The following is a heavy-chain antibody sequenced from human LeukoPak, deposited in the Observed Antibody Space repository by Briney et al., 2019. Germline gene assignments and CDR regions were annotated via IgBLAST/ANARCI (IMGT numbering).Heavy chain of an antibody. Sequence: SETLSLTCTVSGYSISSGYYWGWIRQPPGKGLEWIGSIYHSGNTYYNPSLKSRVTISVDTSKNQFSLKLSSVTAADTAVYYCARRTPYYYDSSGTRPFDYWGQGTLVTVSS. CDR2: IYHSGNT. CDR1: GYSISSGYY. CDR3: ARRTPYYYDSSGTRPFDY. D-gene: IGHD3-22*01. J-gene: IGHJ4*02. V-gene: IGHV4-38-2*02.